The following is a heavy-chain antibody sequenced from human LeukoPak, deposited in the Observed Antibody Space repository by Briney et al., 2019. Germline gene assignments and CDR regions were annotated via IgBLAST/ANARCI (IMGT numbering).Heavy chain of an antibody. CDR2: ISGSGGST. Sequence: GESLRLSCAASGFTFSTYSMNWLRLAPGKGLEWVSAISGSGGSTYYADSVKGRFTISRDNSKNTLYLQMNSLRAEDTAVYYCAKIRDYKQQLVRDYWGQGTLVTVSS. CDR1: GFTFSTYS. D-gene: IGHD6-13*01. V-gene: IGHV3-23*01. CDR3: AKIRDYKQQLVRDY. J-gene: IGHJ4*02.